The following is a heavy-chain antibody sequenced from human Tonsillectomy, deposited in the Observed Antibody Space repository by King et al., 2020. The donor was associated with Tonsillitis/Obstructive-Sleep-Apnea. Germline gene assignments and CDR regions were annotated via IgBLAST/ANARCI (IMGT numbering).Heavy chain of an antibody. CDR1: GFTFSNCG. D-gene: IGHD5-24*01. V-gene: IGHV3-33*01. Sequence: VQLVESGGGVVQPGRSLRLSCAASGFTFSNCGMHWVRQAPGKGLEWVAVIWYDGSNKYYADSVKGRFTISRDNSKNTLYLQMNSLRAEDTAVYYCARVRRDGYNLDAFDIWGQGTMVTVSS. CDR3: ARVRRDGYNLDAFDI. CDR2: IWYDGSNK. J-gene: IGHJ3*02.